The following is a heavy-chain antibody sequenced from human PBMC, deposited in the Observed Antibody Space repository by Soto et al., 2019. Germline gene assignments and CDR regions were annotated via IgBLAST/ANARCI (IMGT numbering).Heavy chain of an antibody. CDR2: IYPGDSDT. V-gene: IGHV5-51*01. CDR3: ARRPAYCGGDCFFDY. Sequence: GESLKISGKGSGYSFTSYWIGWVRQMPGKGLEWMGIIYPGDSDTRYSPSFQGQVTISADKSISTAYLQWSSLKASDTAMYYCARRPAYCGGDCFFDYWGQGTLVTVSS. CDR1: GYSFTSYW. J-gene: IGHJ4*02. D-gene: IGHD2-21*02.